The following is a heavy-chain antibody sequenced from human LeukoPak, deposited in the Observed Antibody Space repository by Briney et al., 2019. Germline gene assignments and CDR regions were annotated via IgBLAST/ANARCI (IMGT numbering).Heavy chain of an antibody. CDR3: AKDLPYYDSSGTDY. V-gene: IGHV3-30*04. CDR2: ISYDGSNK. CDR1: GFTFSSYA. J-gene: IGHJ4*02. Sequence: PGRSLRLSCAASGFTFSSYAMHWVRQAPGKGLEWVAVISYDGSNKYYADSVKGRFTISRDNSKNTLYLQMNSLRAEDTAVYYCAKDLPYYDSSGTDYWGQGTLVTVSS. D-gene: IGHD3-22*01.